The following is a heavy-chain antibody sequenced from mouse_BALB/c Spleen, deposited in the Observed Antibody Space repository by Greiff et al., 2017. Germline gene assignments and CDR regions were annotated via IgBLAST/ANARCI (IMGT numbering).Heavy chain of an antibody. Sequence: EVQLQESGAELVKPGASVKLSCTASGLNIKDTYMHWVKQRPEQGLEWIGRIDPANGNTKYDPKFQGKATITADTSSNTAYLQLSSLTSEDTAVYYCARSTYYGSTYFDYWGQGTTLTVSS. CDR3: ARSTYYGSTYFDY. J-gene: IGHJ2*01. V-gene: IGHV14-3*02. CDR1: GLNIKDTY. CDR2: IDPANGNT. D-gene: IGHD1-1*01.